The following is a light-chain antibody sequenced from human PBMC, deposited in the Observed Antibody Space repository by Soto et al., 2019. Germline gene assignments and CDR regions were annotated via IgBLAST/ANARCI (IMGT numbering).Light chain of an antibody. CDR3: CSYAGRSTYV. Sequence: QSALTQPASVSGSPGQSITISCTGTSSDFGSYNLVSWYPQHPGKAPKLMIYEDSNRPSGVSNRFSGSKSGNTASLTISGLQAEDDADYYCCSYAGRSTYVFGTGTKLNVL. V-gene: IGLV2-23*01. CDR1: SSDFGSYNL. CDR2: EDS. J-gene: IGLJ1*01.